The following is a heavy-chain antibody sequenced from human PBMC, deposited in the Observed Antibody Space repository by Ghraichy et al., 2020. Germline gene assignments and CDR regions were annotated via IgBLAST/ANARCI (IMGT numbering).Heavy chain of an antibody. CDR1: GYTFTNSD. Sequence: ASVKVSCKASGYTFTNSDINWVRQATGQGLEWMGWMNPNSGNTGYAQKFQGRVSMTRNTSISTAYMELSSLRSEDTAVYFCARAGSRENWFDPWGQGTLVTVSS. CDR2: MNPNSGNT. J-gene: IGHJ5*02. V-gene: IGHV1-8*01. CDR3: ARAGSRENWFDP. D-gene: IGHD3-10*01.